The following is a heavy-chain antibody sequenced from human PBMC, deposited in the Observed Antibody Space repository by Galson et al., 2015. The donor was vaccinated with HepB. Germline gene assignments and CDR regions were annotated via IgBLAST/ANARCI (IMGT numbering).Heavy chain of an antibody. V-gene: IGHV4-34*01. D-gene: IGHD3-3*01. CDR1: GGSFSGYY. Sequence: SETLSLTCAVYGGSFSGYYWSWIRQPPGKGLEWIGEINHSGSTNYNPSLKSRVTISVDTSKNQFSLKLSSVTAADTAVYYCARYKRITIFGVVINYYFDYWGQGTLVTVSS. CDR3: ARYKRITIFGVVINYYFDY. CDR2: INHSGST. J-gene: IGHJ4*02.